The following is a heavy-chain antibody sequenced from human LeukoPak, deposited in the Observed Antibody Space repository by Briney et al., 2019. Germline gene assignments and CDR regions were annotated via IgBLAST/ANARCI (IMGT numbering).Heavy chain of an antibody. CDR3: AKEGHDPDAFDI. D-gene: IGHD1-1*01. J-gene: IGHJ3*02. CDR1: GFIFSNYN. V-gene: IGHV3-48*01. Sequence: GGSLRLSCAASGFIFSNYNMNWVRQAPGKGLEWVSYISTTGSTIYYADSVKGRFTISRDNAKNSLYLQMNSLRAEDTAVYYCAKEGHDPDAFDIWGQGTMVTVSS. CDR2: ISTTGSTI.